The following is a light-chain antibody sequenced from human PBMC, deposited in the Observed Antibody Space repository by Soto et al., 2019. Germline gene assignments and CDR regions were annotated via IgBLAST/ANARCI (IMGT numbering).Light chain of an antibody. Sequence: QSVLTQPASVSGSPGQSITISCTGTTSDVGRYNYVSWYQHHPGKAPKLIIYDVSNRPSGVSNRFSGSKSGNTASLTISGLQAEDEADYYCNSYTSSSTYVFGTGTKVTVL. CDR1: TSDVGRYNY. CDR3: NSYTSSSTYV. V-gene: IGLV2-14*03. CDR2: DVS. J-gene: IGLJ1*01.